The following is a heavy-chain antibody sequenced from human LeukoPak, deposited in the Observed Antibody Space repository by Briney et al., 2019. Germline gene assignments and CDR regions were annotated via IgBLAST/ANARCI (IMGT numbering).Heavy chain of an antibody. J-gene: IGHJ4*02. V-gene: IGHV1-8*01. CDR1: GYTLTSYD. D-gene: IGHD1-26*01. CDR2: VDPNSGNT. CDR3: ARVISGSYYY. Sequence: ASVKVSCKASGYTLTSYDINWVRQATGQGLEWMGWVDPNSGNTGYAQKFQGRVTMTRNTSISTAYMELSSLRSEDTAVYYCARVISGSYYYWGQGTLVTVSS.